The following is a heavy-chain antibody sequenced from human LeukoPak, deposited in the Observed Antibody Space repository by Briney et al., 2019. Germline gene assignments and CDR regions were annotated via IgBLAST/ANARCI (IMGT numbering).Heavy chain of an antibody. D-gene: IGHD3-10*01. CDR1: GGSISSYY. Sequence: SETLSLTCTVSGGSISSYYWSWIRQPPGKGLEWIGYIYYSGSTNYNPSLKSRVTISVDTSKNQFSLKLSSVTAADTAVYYCARHAKLLWFGELPPYFDYWGQGTLATVSS. CDR2: IYYSGST. J-gene: IGHJ4*02. V-gene: IGHV4-59*08. CDR3: ARHAKLLWFGELPPYFDY.